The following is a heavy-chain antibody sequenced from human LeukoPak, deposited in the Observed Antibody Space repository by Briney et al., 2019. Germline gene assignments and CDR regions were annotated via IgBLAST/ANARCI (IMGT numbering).Heavy chain of an antibody. Sequence: SETLSLTCTVSGGSINSADNYWTWIRQPPGKGLEWIGFIYYSGSTYHNPSLKGRAAIISDTSKNHFSLILTSVTAADTAVYYCARGSGSDPWPIFDPWGQGTLVTVSS. J-gene: IGHJ5*02. D-gene: IGHD3-10*01. V-gene: IGHV4-30-4*01. CDR3: ARGSGSDPWPIFDP. CDR2: IYYSGST. CDR1: GGSINSADNY.